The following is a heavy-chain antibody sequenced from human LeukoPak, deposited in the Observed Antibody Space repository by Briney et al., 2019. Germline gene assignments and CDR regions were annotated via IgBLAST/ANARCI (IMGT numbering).Heavy chain of an antibody. CDR3: AKDPRDSGDYYFQH. CDR1: GFTFSSYA. V-gene: IGHV3-23*01. Sequence: GGSLRLSCAASGFTFSSYAMSWVRQAPGKGLEWVSAISGSGGSTYYADSVKGRFTISRDNSKNTLYLQMNTLGADDTALYFCAKDPRDSGDYYFQHWGQGTPVTVSS. CDR2: ISGSGGST. J-gene: IGHJ1*01. D-gene: IGHD4-17*01.